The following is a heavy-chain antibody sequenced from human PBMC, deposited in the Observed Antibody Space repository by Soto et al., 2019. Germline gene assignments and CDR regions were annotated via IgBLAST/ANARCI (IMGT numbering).Heavy chain of an antibody. Sequence: GGSLRLSCAASGFTFSSYSMNWVRQAPGKGLEWVSSISSSSSSSGYIYYADSVKGRFTISRDNAKNSLYLQMNSLRAEDTAVYYCATNYATRGYNFDYWGRGTLVTVS. V-gene: IGHV3-21*01. D-gene: IGHD2-15*01. CDR2: ISSSSSSSGYI. CDR1: GFTFSSYS. J-gene: IGHJ4*02. CDR3: ATNYATRGYNFDY.